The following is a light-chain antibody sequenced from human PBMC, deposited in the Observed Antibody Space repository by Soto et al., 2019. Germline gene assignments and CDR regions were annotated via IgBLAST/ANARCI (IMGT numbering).Light chain of an antibody. CDR1: QSVSTK. V-gene: IGKV3-15*01. J-gene: IGKJ4*01. Sequence: EVVMTQSPATLSVSPGERATLSCRASQSVSTKVDWYQHKPGQAPRLLIHGASTRATDIPARFSGSGSGTEFSLTISSLHSEDVAVYYCQPYSGWPRVTFGGGTKVEI. CDR2: GAS. CDR3: QPYSGWPRVT.